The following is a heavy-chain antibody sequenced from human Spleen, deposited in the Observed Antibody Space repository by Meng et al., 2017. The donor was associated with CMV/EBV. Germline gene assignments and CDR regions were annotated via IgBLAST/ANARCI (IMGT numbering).Heavy chain of an antibody. CDR3: AREVVVVPAARKGGYYYYGMDV. V-gene: IGHV3-11*04. CDR2: ISSSGSTI. J-gene: IGHJ6*02. Sequence: GESLKISCAASGFTFSDYYMSWIRQAPGKGLEWVSYISSSGSTIYYADSVKGRFTISRDNAKNSLYLQMNSLRAEDTAVYYCAREVVVVPAARKGGYYYYGMDVWGQGTTVTVSS. D-gene: IGHD2-2*01. CDR1: GFTFSDYY.